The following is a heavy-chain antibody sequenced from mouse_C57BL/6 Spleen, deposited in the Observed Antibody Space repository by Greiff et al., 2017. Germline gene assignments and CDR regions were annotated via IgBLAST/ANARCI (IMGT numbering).Heavy chain of an antibody. V-gene: IGHV1-15*01. J-gene: IGHJ2*01. D-gene: IGHD4-1*01. CDR3: TRGELGQNYFFDY. Sequence: VQLQQSGAELVRPGASVTLSCKASGYTFTDYEMHWVKQTPVHGLEWIGAIDPETGGTAYNQKFKGKAILTADKSSSTAYMELRSLTSEDSAVYYCTRGELGQNYFFDYWGQGTALTVSS. CDR1: GYTFTDYE. CDR2: IDPETGGT.